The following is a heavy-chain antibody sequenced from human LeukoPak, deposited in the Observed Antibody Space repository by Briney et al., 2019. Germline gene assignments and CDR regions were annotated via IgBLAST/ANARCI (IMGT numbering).Heavy chain of an antibody. Sequence: SGGSLRLSCAASGFTFSSYGMHWVRQAPGKGLEWVAFIRYDGSNKYYADSVKGRFTISRDNSKNTLYLQMNSLRAEDTAVYYCAKYMFRGYCSSTSCYTFDYWAREPWSPSPQ. D-gene: IGHD2-2*02. CDR2: IRYDGSNK. V-gene: IGHV3-30*02. CDR3: AKYMFRGYCSSTSCYTFDY. J-gene: IGHJ4*02. CDR1: GFTFSSYG.